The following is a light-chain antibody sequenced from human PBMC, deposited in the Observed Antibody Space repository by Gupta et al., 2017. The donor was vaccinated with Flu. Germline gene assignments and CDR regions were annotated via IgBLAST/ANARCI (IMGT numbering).Light chain of an antibody. CDR1: PSLLHSNGYNY. CDR3: KQALQTPFT. J-gene: IGKJ3*01. V-gene: IGKV2-28*01. CDR2: WGS. Sequence: DILMTQSPLSLPVTPGEPASLSSRSSPSLLHSNGYNYLDWYLQKPGQSPQLLIFWGSSRASGVPDRFSGSGSGTDFTLKISRVEADDVGIYYCKQALQTPFTFGHGTKVDFK.